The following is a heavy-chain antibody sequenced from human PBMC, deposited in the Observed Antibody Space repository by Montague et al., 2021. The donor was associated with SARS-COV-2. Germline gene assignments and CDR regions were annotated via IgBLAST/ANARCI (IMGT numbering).Heavy chain of an antibody. CDR2: IFYSGST. J-gene: IGHJ4*02. D-gene: IGHD2-2*01. Sequence: SETLSLTCTVSGGSISSSTYYWGLIRQPPEKGLEWIGTIFYSGSTYYNPSLKSRVTISVDMSKNQFSLKLNSVTAADTAVYYCVGGYCGNNRCHAVDYWGQGTLVTVSS. V-gene: IGHV4-39*01. CDR3: VGGYCGNNRCHAVDY. CDR1: GGSISSSTYY.